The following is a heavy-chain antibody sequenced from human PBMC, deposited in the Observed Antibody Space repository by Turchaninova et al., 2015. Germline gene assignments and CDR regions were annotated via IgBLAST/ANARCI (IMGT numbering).Heavy chain of an antibody. V-gene: IGHV4-39*01. J-gene: IGHJ4*02. CDR3: ARLKEGWLQLRLDSYYFDY. D-gene: IGHD5-24*01. CDR1: GGSSSSSSYY. CDR2: IYYSGST. Sequence: QLQLQESGPGLVKPSETLSLPCNVHGGSSSSSSYYWGWVRHPPGKGLEWIGSIYYSGSTYYNPSLKSRGTISVDTSKNQFSLKLSSVTAADTAVYYCARLKEGWLQLRLDSYYFDYWGQGTLVTVSS.